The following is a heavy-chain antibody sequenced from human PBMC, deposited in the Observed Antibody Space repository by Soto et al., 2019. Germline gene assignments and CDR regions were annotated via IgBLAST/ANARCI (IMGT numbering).Heavy chain of an antibody. Sequence: PGGSLRLSCAASGFTFRNYGMHWVRRAPGKGLEWVALISFNESSKYYADAVKGRFTISRDNARNSLYLQMNSLRAEDAAIYYCARDYDGAENSNSYNDYWGQGTLVTVSS. CDR2: ISFNESSK. CDR3: ARDYDGAENSNSYNDY. V-gene: IGHV3-30*03. D-gene: IGHD1-26*01. CDR1: GFTFRNYG. J-gene: IGHJ4*02.